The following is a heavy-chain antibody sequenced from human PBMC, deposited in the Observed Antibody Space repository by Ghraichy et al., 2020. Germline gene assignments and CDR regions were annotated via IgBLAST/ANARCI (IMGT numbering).Heavy chain of an antibody. CDR3: ARSYGNPRVYNYYYYYMDV. V-gene: IGHV4-4*07. D-gene: IGHD5-18*01. CDR2: FNTSGST. J-gene: IGHJ6*03. CDR1: GGSISSYY. Sequence: SQTLSLTCTVSGGSISSYYWSWIRQPAGKGLEWIGRFNTSGSTYDNPSLKSRVTMSIDTSKNQFSLKLSSVTAADTAVYYCARSYGNPRVYNYYYYYMDVWGKGTTVTVSS.